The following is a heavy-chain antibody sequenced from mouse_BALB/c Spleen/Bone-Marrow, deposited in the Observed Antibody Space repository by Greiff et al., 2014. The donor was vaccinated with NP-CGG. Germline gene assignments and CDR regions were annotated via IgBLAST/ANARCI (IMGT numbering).Heavy chain of an antibody. CDR3: ARDLDGTGVFDY. D-gene: IGHD4-1*01. J-gene: IGHJ2*01. Sequence: EVQVVESGGGLVQTGGSRKLSCAASGFTFSDYGMAWVRQAPGKGPEWVAFISNLAYSISYADTVTGRFTISRVNVKNTLYLEMSSLRSEDTAMYYCARDLDGTGVFDYWGQGTTLTVSS. CDR2: ISNLAYSI. CDR1: GFTFSDYG. V-gene: IGHV5-15*02.